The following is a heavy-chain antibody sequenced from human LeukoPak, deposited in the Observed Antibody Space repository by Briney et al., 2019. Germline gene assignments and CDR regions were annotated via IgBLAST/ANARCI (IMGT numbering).Heavy chain of an antibody. V-gene: IGHV4-38-2*01. CDR3: ARLSWDYGDYLDY. J-gene: IGHJ4*02. CDR1: GYSLGSGYY. D-gene: IGHD4-17*01. Sequence: SETLSLTCAVSGYSLGSGYYWGWIRQPPGKGLELIGSIYHSGSTYYNPSLKSRVTISVDTSKNQFSLKLSSVTAADTAVYYCARLSWDYGDYLDYWGQGTLVTVSS. CDR2: IYHSGST.